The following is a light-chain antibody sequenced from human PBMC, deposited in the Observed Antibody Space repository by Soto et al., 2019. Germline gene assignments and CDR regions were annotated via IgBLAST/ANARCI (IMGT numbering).Light chain of an antibody. CDR1: QSVSTW. J-gene: IGKJ1*01. CDR3: QQYNDHQWT. Sequence: DIQINQSPSTLSASVGNRGTITCRPSQSVSTWLAWYQQKPGEAPNLLIYEASRLQSGVPSRFSGSASGREFTLTITNMQPDDVATYYCQQYNDHQWTFGQGTKVDIK. CDR2: EAS. V-gene: IGKV1-5*01.